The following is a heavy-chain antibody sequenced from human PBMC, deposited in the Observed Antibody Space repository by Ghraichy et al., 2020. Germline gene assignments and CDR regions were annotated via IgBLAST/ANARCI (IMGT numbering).Heavy chain of an antibody. D-gene: IGHD2-8*02. CDR2: INHNGIT. V-gene: IGHV4-30-4*01. Sequence: SETLSLTCTVSGDSITSGSYYWSWIRQPPGKNLEWIGYINHNGITYYNPSLKSRVTMSADMSQKWFSLRLSSVTVADTAVYYCARDETPRSRTGGNGGHFGLWGRGTLVTVSS. CDR1: GDSITSGSYY. J-gene: IGHJ4*02. CDR3: ARDETPRSRTGGNGGHFGL.